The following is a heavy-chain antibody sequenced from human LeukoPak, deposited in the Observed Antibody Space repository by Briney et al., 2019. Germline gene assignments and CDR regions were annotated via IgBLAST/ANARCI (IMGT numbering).Heavy chain of an antibody. J-gene: IGHJ5*02. V-gene: IGHV4-31*03. CDR1: GGSISSGGYY. CDR3: ARDPLYSSGWYYFGPRGYNWFDP. Sequence: SETLSLTCTVSGGSISSGGYYWSWIRQHPGKGLEWIGYIYYSGSTYYNPSLKSRVTISVDTSKNQFSLKLSSVTAADTAVYYCARDPLYSSGWYYFGPRGYNWFDPWGQGTLVTVSS. CDR2: IYYSGST. D-gene: IGHD6-19*01.